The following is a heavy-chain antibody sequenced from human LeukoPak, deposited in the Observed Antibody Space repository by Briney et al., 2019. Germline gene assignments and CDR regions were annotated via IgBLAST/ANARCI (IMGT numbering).Heavy chain of an antibody. CDR3: ASSTSFYYASLSFDY. D-gene: IGHD3-22*01. J-gene: IGHJ4*02. CDR1: GGSISSGDYY. CDR2: IYYSGGT. Sequence: SETLSLTCTVSGGSISSGDYYWSWIRQPPGKGLEWIGYIYYSGGTYYNPSLKSRVTISVDTSKNQFSLKLSSVTAADTAVYYCASSTSFYYASLSFDYWGQGTLVTVSS. V-gene: IGHV4-30-4*01.